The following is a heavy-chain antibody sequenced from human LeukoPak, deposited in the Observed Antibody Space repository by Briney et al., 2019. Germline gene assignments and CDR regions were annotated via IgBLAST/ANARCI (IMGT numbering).Heavy chain of an antibody. J-gene: IGHJ3*02. V-gene: IGHV4-59*01. CDR2: IYNSGST. CDR3: ARWGPGAFDI. CDR1: GGSISSYY. D-gene: IGHD3-16*01. Sequence: ASETLSLTCTVSGGSISSYYWSWIRQPPGKGPEWIGNIYNSGSTNYNPSLKSRVTISVDTSKNQFSLKLSSVTAADTAVYHCARWGPGAFDIWGQGTMVTVSS.